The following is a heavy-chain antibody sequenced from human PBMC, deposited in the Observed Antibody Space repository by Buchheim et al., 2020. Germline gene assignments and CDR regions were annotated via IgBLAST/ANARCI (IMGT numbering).Heavy chain of an antibody. J-gene: IGHJ4*02. CDR2: IIPILGIA. D-gene: IGHD5-12*01. CDR1: GGTFSSYT. Sequence: QVQLVQSGAEVKKPGSSVKVSCKASGGTFSSYTISWVRQAPGQGLEWMGRIIPILGIANYAQKFQGRVTITADKSTSTAYMELSRLRSDDTAVYYCAREVARYRTRPLDYWGQGTL. V-gene: IGHV1-69*08. CDR3: AREVARYRTRPLDY.